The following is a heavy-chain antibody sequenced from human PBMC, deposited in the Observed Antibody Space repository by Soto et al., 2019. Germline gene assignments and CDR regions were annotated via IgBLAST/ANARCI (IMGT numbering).Heavy chain of an antibody. CDR1: GGSVSSGSYY. D-gene: IGHD6-19*01. CDR2: VYYSGST. J-gene: IGHJ4*02. CDR3: ASRLYSSGWCFAY. Sequence: QVQLQESGPGLVKPSETLSLTCTVSGGSVSSGSYYWSWIRQPPGKGLEWIGYVYYSGSTNYNPPLKSRVTISLATYKNQFSLNLSSVTAADSAVYYCASRLYSSGWCFAYWGQGTLVTVSS. V-gene: IGHV4-61*01.